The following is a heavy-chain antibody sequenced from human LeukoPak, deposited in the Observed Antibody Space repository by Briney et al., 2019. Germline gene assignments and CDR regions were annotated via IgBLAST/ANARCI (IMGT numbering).Heavy chain of an antibody. CDR2: INHSGST. V-gene: IGHV4-34*01. Sequence: SETLSLTCAVYGGSFSGYYWSWICQPPGKGLEWIGEINHSGSTNYNPSLKSRVTISVDTSKNQFSLKLSSVTAADTAVYYCARGEDQYYFDYWGQGTLVTVSS. J-gene: IGHJ4*02. CDR3: ARGEDQYYFDY. CDR1: GGSFSGYY.